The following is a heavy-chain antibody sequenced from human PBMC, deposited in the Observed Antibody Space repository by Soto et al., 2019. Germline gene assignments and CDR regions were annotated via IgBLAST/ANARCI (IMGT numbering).Heavy chain of an antibody. CDR2: IDGSGATK. Sequence: EVQLLESGGGLVQPGGSLRLSCGVSGFTFNDFEMNWVRQAPGKGPEWLAYIDGSGATKKYADSVRGRFTISRDNPNNSLFLQISSLSAAETAIYYCARGFGRFNYWGQGTLVSVSS. D-gene: IGHD3-10*01. J-gene: IGHJ4*02. CDR1: GFTFNDFE. CDR3: ARGFGRFNY. V-gene: IGHV3-48*03.